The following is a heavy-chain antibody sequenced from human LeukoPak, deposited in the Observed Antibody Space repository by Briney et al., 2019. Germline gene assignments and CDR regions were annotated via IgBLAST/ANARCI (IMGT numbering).Heavy chain of an antibody. Sequence: QSGGSLRLSCAASGFTFSSYWMHWARQAPGKGLVWVSRIDSDGINTSYAHSVKGRFTISRDNAKNTLYLQMNSLRAEDAAVYFCAGAITGDTVSTFDPWGQGTLVTVSS. CDR1: GFTFSSYW. V-gene: IGHV3-74*01. CDR3: AGAITGDTVSTFDP. CDR2: IDSDGINT. J-gene: IGHJ5*02. D-gene: IGHD2-2*01.